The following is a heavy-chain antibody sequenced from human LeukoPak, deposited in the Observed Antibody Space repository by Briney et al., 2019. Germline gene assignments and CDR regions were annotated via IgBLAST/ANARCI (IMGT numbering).Heavy chain of an antibody. CDR2: ISGLSTHI. Sequence: GGSLRLSCSASGFTFSDYDMNWVRQAPGKGLEWVSSISGLSTHIYYGDSVKGRFSISRDNAKNSVYLQMNSLGVEDTAIYYCGRAFPPLRTSSAGDMWGQGILVTVSS. CDR3: GRAFPPLRTSSAGDM. CDR1: GFTFSDYD. V-gene: IGHV3-69-1*02. J-gene: IGHJ4*02. D-gene: IGHD3-16*01.